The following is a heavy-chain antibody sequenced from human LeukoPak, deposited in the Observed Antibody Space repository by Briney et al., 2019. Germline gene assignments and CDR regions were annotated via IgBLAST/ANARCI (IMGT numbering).Heavy chain of an antibody. CDR2: IIPIFGTA. V-gene: IGHV1-69*13. D-gene: IGHD2-2*01. Sequence: ASVKVSCKASGGTFSSYAISWVRQAPGQGLEWMGGIIPIFGTANYAQKFQGRVTITADESTSTAYMELSSLRSEDTAVYYCATSAPAATMYNWFDPWGQGTLVTVSS. CDR1: GGTFSSYA. CDR3: ATSAPAATMYNWFDP. J-gene: IGHJ5*02.